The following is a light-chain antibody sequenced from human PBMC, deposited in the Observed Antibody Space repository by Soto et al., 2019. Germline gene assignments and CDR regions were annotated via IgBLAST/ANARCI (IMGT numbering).Light chain of an antibody. J-gene: IGKJ1*01. CDR3: LQYSNYPRT. CDR1: QGIRSD. Sequence: DIQMTQSPSSLSASVGDRVTITCRASQGIRSDLAWFQQKPGKAPKRLIFAASSLQGGVPSRFTGSGSGTEFTLTINSLQPEDLATYYSLQYSNYPRTFGHGTKVEIK. V-gene: IGKV1-17*01. CDR2: AAS.